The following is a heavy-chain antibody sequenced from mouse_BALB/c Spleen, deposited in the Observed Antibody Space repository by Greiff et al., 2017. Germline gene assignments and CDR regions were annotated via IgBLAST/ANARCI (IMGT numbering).Heavy chain of an antibody. Sequence: EVQRVESGGGLVKPGGSLKLSCAASGFTFSSYAMSWVRQSPEKRLEWVAEISSGGSYTYYPDTVTGRFTISRDNAKNTLYLEMSSLRSEDTAMYYCARRYGNAWLAYWGQGTLVTVSA. V-gene: IGHV5-9-4*01. CDR1: GFTFSSYA. J-gene: IGHJ3*01. CDR2: ISSGGSYT. CDR3: ARRYGNAWLAY. D-gene: IGHD2-10*02.